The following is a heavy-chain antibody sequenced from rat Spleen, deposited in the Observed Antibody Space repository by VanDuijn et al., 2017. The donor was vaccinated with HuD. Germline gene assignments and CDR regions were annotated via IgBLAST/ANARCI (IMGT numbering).Heavy chain of an antibody. Sequence: EVQLAESGGGLVQPGRSLKLSCAASGFTFSDYYMAWVRQAPTKGLEWVASISPSGVTYYRDSVKGRFTVSREHAKSTLHLLMDSLRSEDTATYYCARQDTSGYSNWFTYWGQGTLVTVSS. D-gene: IGHD4-3*01. CDR2: ISPSGVT. CDR1: GFTFSDYY. V-gene: IGHV5-25*01. J-gene: IGHJ3*01. CDR3: ARQDTSGYSNWFTY.